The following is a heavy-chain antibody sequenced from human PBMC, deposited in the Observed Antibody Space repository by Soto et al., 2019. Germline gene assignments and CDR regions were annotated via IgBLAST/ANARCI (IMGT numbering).Heavy chain of an antibody. CDR3: ARVPRAAAGTD. Sequence: QVQLQESGPGLVKPSGTLSLTCAVSGGSISSSNWWSWVRQPPGKGLEWIGEIYHSGSTNYNPSLKSRVTRSVDKSKNQFSLMLSSVTAAATAVYYCARVPRAAAGTDWGQGTLVTVSS. J-gene: IGHJ4*02. CDR2: IYHSGST. V-gene: IGHV4-4*02. CDR1: GGSISSSNW. D-gene: IGHD6-13*01.